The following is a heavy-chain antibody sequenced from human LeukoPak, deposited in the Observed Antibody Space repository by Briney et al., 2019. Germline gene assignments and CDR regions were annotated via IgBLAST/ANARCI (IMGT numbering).Heavy chain of an antibody. CDR1: GFPVSSNY. J-gene: IGHJ6*03. CDR3: ARSLRVRGVPDYMDV. CDR2: IYKNAIT. Sequence: GGSLRLCCAASGFPVSSNYMTWVRQAPGKGLEWVSVIYKNAITYYADTVKGRFTISRDNSKNMLYLQMNSLGAEDTAVYYCARSLRVRGVPDYMDVWGKGTTVTISS. D-gene: IGHD3-10*01. V-gene: IGHV3-53*01.